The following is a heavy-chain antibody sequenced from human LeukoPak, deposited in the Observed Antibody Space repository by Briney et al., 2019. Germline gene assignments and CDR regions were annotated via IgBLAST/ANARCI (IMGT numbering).Heavy chain of an antibody. CDR3: ARDLRYSNHAVNWFDP. V-gene: IGHV4-39*02. CDR2: IYYSGST. D-gene: IGHD4-11*01. J-gene: IGHJ5*02. CDR1: GGSISSSSYY. Sequence: NPSETLSLTCTVSGGSISSSSYYWGWIRQPPGKGLEWIGSIYYSGSTYYNPSLKSRVTISVDTSKNQFSLKLSSVTAADTAVYYCARDLRYSNHAVNWFDPWGQGTLVTVSS.